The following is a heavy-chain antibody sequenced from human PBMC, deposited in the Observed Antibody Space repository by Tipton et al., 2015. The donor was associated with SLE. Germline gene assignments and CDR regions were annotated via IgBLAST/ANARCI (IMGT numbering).Heavy chain of an antibody. CDR2: IYYSGST. Sequence: GSLRLSCTVSGVSISSYYWSWIRQPPGKGLEWIGYIYYSGSTIHNPSLKSRVTMSVDTSKNQFSLKLSSVTAADTSVYYCERDPAARRGMDFWGQVTTVTGSS. J-gene: IGHJ6*02. V-gene: IGHV4-59*12. CDR1: GVSISSYY. D-gene: IGHD6-6*01. CDR3: ERDPAARRGMDF.